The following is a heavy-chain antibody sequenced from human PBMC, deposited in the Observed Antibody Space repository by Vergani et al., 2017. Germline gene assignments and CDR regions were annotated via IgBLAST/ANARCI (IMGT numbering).Heavy chain of an antibody. D-gene: IGHD2-2*01. CDR2: ISPDTGKT. CDR3: ARNFLGRDIEVVPTAPCWLFDL. Sequence: QIQLVQSGAEVKKPGAALNVSCKASGYTFRNKDISWLRQAPGQGLEWMGSISPDTGKTNTAQKFQDRVIMTTDTSTSTAYLSLGTLTSDDTAVYFCARNFLGRDIEVVPTAPCWLFDLLGRGTLVTVSS. V-gene: IGHV1-18*01. J-gene: IGHJ2*01. CDR1: GYTFRNKD.